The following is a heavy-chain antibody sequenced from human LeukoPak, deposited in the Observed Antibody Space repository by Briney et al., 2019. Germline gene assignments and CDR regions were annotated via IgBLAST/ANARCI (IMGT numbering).Heavy chain of an antibody. V-gene: IGHV3-30*04. CDR3: ARDRSRGRGRNYFDY. J-gene: IGHJ4*02. CDR2: ISYDGSNK. Sequence: GGSLRLSCAASGFSFSSYTMYWVRQAPRKGLGWVSVISYDGSNKYYADSVRRRFTISRDNTTNTQYLQKNSLRAEDTAVYYCARDRSRGRGRNYFDYWGQRTLVTVSS. CDR1: GFSFSSYT. D-gene: IGHD1-26*01.